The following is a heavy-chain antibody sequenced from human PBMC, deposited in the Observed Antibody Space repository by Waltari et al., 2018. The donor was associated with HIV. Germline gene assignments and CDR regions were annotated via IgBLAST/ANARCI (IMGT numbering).Heavy chain of an antibody. CDR3: ARDLCGGDCSSLGH. Sequence: QVQLVESGGGVVQPGKSLTVSCEGSGFTFSNYGIHWVRQAPGEGLEWWAIIWSEETRTFYADSVKGRFTISRDDSENTVYLQMNSLRPEDTAMYFCARDLCGGDCSSLGHWGQGTLVTVSA. J-gene: IGHJ4*02. D-gene: IGHD2-21*02. CDR1: GFTFSNYG. CDR2: IWSEETRT. V-gene: IGHV3-33*08.